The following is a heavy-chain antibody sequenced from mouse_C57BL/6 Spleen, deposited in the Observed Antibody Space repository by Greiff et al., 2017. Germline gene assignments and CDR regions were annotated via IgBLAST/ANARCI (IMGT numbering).Heavy chain of an antibody. D-gene: IGHD1-1*01. Sequence: VKLQQPGAELVKPGASVKMSCKASGYTFTSYWITWVKQRPGQGLEWIGDIYPGSGSTNYNEKFKSKATLTVDTSSSTAYMQLSSLTSEDSAVYYCARGTTVVAPTYYFDYWGQGTTLTVSS. CDR3: ARGTTVVAPTYYFDY. CDR2: IYPGSGST. J-gene: IGHJ2*01. CDR1: GYTFTSYW. V-gene: IGHV1-55*01.